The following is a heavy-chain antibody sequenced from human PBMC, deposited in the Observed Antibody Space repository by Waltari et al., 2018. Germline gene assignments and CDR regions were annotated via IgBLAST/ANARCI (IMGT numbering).Heavy chain of an antibody. J-gene: IGHJ6*03. CDR3: ATSTGYYYYCMGV. CDR1: GYTFTDYY. V-gene: IGHV1-69-2*01. CDR2: VDPEDGET. Sequence: DVQLVQSGAEVKKPGAPVKISCQVSGYTFTDYYMHWVQQAPGKGQEWMGLVDPEDGETISEETFQGRVTITADTSTATASTEPGSLRSEDTAVYDCATSTGYYYYCMGVWGEGTTVTVSS. D-gene: IGHD4-17*01.